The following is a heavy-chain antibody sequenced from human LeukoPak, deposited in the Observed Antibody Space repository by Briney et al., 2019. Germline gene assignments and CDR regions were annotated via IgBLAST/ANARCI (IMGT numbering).Heavy chain of an antibody. V-gene: IGHV3-21*01. CDR1: GFTFSSST. J-gene: IGHJ5*02. CDR2: ISSSSDYI. CDR3: VRIPNSANFPNWFDP. D-gene: IGHD4/OR15-4a*01. Sequence: GGSLRLSCAASGFTFSSSTMNWVRRAPGKGLEWDSSISSSSDYIYYADSVKGRFTISRDNAKNSLYLQMNSLRAEDTAVYYCVRIPNSANFPNWFDPWGQGTLVTVSS.